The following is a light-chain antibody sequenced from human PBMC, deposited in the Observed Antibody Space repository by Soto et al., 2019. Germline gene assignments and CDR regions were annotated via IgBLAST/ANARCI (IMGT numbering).Light chain of an antibody. CDR3: LQYNSYRRT. CDR1: QDIINA. Sequence: DIQMTQSPSSLSASVGDRVTITCRASQDIINALDWFQQKPGKAPKTLMYDASKLHSGVPSKFSGSGSGTEFTLTISSLQPEDCATCYGLQYNSYRRTFGQGTNVDI. CDR2: DAS. J-gene: IGKJ1*01. V-gene: IGKV1-16*02.